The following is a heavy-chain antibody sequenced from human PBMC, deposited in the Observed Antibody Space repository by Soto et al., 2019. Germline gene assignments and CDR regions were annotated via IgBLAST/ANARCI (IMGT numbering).Heavy chain of an antibody. V-gene: IGHV3-30*18. J-gene: IGHJ4*02. CDR2: ISYDGSNK. CDR1: GFTFSSYG. Sequence: GGSLRLSCAASGFTFSSYGMHWVRQAPGKGLEWVAVISYDGSNKYYADSVKGRFTISRDNSKNTLYLQMNSLRAEDTAVYYCANPGEKRYSSSHYYFDYWGQGTLVTVSS. D-gene: IGHD6-6*01. CDR3: ANPGEKRYSSSHYYFDY.